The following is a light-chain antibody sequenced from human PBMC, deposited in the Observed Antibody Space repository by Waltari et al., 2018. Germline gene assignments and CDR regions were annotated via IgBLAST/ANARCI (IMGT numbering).Light chain of an antibody. CDR3: QEYDSLPIT. V-gene: IGKV1-5*03. CDR2: KAS. Sequence: DIQMTQSPSILSASVGDRVPIPCRASQSVKNNLAWYQQKPEKAPKVLIHKASRLESGVPSRFSGSGYGTEFTLTISSLQPDDFATYYCQEYDSLPITFGGGTKVEIK. J-gene: IGKJ4*01. CDR1: QSVKNN.